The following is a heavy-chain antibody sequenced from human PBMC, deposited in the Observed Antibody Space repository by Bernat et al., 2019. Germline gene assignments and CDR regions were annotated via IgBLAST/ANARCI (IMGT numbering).Heavy chain of an antibody. V-gene: IGHV3-73*01. CDR3: TRPKRSDYYGSEEQDAFDI. CDR2: IRSKANSYAT. J-gene: IGHJ3*02. CDR1: GFTFSGSA. D-gene: IGHD3-10*01. Sequence: EVQLVESGGGLVQPGGSLKLSCAASGFTFSGSAMHWVRQASGKGLEWVGRIRSKANSYATAYAASVKGRFTISRDDSKNTAYLQMNSLKTEDTAVYYCTRPKRSDYYGSEEQDAFDIWGQGTMVTVSS.